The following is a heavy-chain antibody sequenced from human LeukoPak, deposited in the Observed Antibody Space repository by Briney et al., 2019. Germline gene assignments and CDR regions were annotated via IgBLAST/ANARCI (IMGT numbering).Heavy chain of an antibody. V-gene: IGHV3-23*01. Sequence: GGSLRLSCAASGFTFSSYAMSWVRQAPGKGLEWVSDINGSGGSTYYADSVKGRLTISRDNSKNTLYLQMNSLRAEDTAVYYCAKKYSTGLDLWGQGTLVTVSS. CDR2: INGSGGST. CDR1: GFTFSSYA. CDR3: AKKYSTGLDL. D-gene: IGHD1-26*01. J-gene: IGHJ5*02.